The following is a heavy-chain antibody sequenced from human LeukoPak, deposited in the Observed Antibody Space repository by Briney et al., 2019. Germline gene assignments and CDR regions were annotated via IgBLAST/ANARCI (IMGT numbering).Heavy chain of an antibody. V-gene: IGHV1-2*04. CDR1: GYTFTGYY. D-gene: IGHD3-10*01. CDR3: ARGAWFGEILYYYYGMDV. CDR2: INPNSGGT. Sequence: ASVKVSCKASGYTFTGYYMHWARQAPGQGLEWMGWINPNSGGTNYAQKFQGWVTMTMDTSISTAYMELSRLRSDDTAVYYCARGAWFGEILYYYYGMDVWGQGTTVTVSS. J-gene: IGHJ6*02.